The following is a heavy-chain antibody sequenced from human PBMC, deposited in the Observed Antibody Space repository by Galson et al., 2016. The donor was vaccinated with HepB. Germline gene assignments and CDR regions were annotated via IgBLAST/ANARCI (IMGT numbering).Heavy chain of an antibody. J-gene: IGHJ6*02. CDR3: ARETALTGTRDYYYTLDV. V-gene: IGHV6-1*01. CDR1: GDSVSSHSAA. D-gene: IGHD1-7*01. CDR2: TYYRSKLYN. Sequence: CAISGDSVSSHSAAWNWIRLSPSRGLEWLGRTYYRSKLYNDYAESVKSRTTINAHTSENHFSLQLNSVTPEDTAVYYCARETALTGTRDYYYTLDVWGQGTTVTVSS.